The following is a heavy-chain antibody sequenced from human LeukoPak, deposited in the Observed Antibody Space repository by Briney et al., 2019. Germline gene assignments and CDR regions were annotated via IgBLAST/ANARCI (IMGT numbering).Heavy chain of an antibody. Sequence: RGQSLRLSCTPSLYTLGDYAMRWFRDAPGKGVEWVGFIRSKVFGGKTEYAASVKGRCTISRDDSKSNAYLQMNSLKTEDTAVYYCTRVGITRIVVVTQEFDPWGQGTLVTVSS. J-gene: IGHJ5*02. CDR2: IRSKVFGGKT. CDR3: TRVGITRIVVVTQEFDP. V-gene: IGHV3-49*03. D-gene: IGHD3-22*01. CDR1: LYTLGDYA.